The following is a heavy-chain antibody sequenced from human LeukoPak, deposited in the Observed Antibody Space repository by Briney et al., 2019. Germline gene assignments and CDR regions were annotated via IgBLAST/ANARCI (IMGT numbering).Heavy chain of an antibody. V-gene: IGHV3-48*04. D-gene: IGHD6-13*01. J-gene: IGHJ4*02. CDR3: ATLEIAAAYPFDY. CDR2: ISSSSSTI. Sequence: PGGSLRLSCAASGFTFSSYSMNWVRQAPGKGLEWVSYISSSSSTIYYADSVKGRFTISRDNAKNSLYLQMNSLRAEDTAVYYCATLEIAAAYPFDYWGQGTLVTVSS. CDR1: GFTFSSYS.